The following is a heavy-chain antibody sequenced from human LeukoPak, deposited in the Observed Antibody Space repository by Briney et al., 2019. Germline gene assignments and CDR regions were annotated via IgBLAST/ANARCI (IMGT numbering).Heavy chain of an antibody. CDR3: AREERGQAIDS. V-gene: IGHV3-64*01. CDR1: GFTFRYYA. Sequence: PGGSLRLSCAPSGFTFRYYAMRWVRQAPGKGLEFVSAVNSNGDSTYYANSVKGRFTISRDNSKSTLFLQMGSLRAEDTAVYYCAREERGQAIDSWGQGTLVTVSS. D-gene: IGHD2-15*01. CDR2: VNSNGDST. J-gene: IGHJ4*02.